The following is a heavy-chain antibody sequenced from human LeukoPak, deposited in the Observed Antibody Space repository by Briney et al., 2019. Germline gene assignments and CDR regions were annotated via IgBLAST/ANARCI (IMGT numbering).Heavy chain of an antibody. CDR1: GFTFGSYG. CDR3: ARARHGILTGYYLDY. CDR2: IWYDGSNK. V-gene: IGHV3-33*01. Sequence: GGSLRLSCAVSGFTFGSYGMHWVRQAPGKGLEWVTVIWYDGSNKYYADSVKGRFTISRDNSKDTLYLQMNSLRAEDTAVYYCARARHGILTGYYLDYWGQGTLVTVSS. J-gene: IGHJ4*02. D-gene: IGHD3-9*01.